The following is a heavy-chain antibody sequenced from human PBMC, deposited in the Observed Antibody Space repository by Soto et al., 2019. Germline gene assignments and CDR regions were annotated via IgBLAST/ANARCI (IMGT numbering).Heavy chain of an antibody. Sequence: GGSLRLSCAVSGFNFSSYTMNWVRQTPGTGLEWVSSISSSNRYIYYADSVKGRFTISRDDAKNSLYLQMNSLRADDTAVYYCARDRCRGGSCSLTYAFDIWGKGTMVTVSS. J-gene: IGHJ3*02. D-gene: IGHD2-15*01. CDR2: ISSSNRYI. CDR3: ARDRCRGGSCSLTYAFDI. V-gene: IGHV3-21*01. CDR1: GFNFSSYT.